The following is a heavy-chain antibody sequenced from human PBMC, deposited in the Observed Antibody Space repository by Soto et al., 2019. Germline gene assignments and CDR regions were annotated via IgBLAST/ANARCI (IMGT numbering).Heavy chain of an antibody. CDR3: ANLRYFESTIAFDI. CDR1: GGSISSGDYY. J-gene: IGHJ3*02. D-gene: IGHD3-9*01. Sequence: PSETLSLTCTITGGSISSGDYYWLRIRQPPGEGLEWIGYIYYSGSTYYKPSLKSRVTISVDTSKNQFSLKLSSVTAADTAVYYRANLRYFESTIAFDIWGQGTMVTVSS. CDR2: IYYSGST. V-gene: IGHV4-30-4*01.